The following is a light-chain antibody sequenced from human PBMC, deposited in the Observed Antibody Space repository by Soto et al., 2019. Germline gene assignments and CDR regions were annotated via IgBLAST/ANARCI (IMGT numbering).Light chain of an antibody. Sequence: DIQMTQSPSTLSASVGDRVTITCRASQSISSWLAWYQQKPGRAPKVLIYKASSLESGVPSRFSGSGSGTDVTLSSSSVPPDDSATYCVQQYNSYPDTFGQGTKLEIK. CDR2: KAS. J-gene: IGKJ2*01. V-gene: IGKV1-5*03. CDR3: QQYNSYPDT. CDR1: QSISSW.